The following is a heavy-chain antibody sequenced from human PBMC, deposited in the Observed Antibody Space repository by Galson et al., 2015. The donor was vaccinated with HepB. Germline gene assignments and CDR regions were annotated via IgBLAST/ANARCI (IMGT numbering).Heavy chain of an antibody. D-gene: IGHD6-19*01. CDR3: AKHTGKWAVAGSYLDF. J-gene: IGHJ4*02. Sequence: SLRLSCAASGFTFSSYAMSWVRQAPRKGLECVSAISGSGSATYYAGSVKGRFTISRDNSKNTLYLQMNTLKAEDTAVYYCAKHTGKWAVAGSYLDFWGRGTLVTVSS. CDR1: GFTFSSYA. CDR2: ISGSGSAT. V-gene: IGHV3-23*01.